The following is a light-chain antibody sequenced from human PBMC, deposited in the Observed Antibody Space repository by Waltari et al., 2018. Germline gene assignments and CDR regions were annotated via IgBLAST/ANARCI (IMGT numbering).Light chain of an antibody. CDR3: QSFDSSLAFSEVV. V-gene: IGLV1-40*01. Sequence: QPVLTQPPSVSGAPGQTVTISCTGSSSNIGAGFDVHWSQQLPGRAPKLLIYGDINRPSGVPDRFSGSKSGTSASLAITGLQAEDEADYYCQSFDSSLAFSEVVFGGGTKLTVL. J-gene: IGLJ3*02. CDR1: SSNIGAGFD. CDR2: GDI.